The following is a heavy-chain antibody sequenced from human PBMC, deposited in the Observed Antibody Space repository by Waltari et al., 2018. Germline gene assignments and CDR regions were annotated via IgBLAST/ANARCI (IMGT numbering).Heavy chain of an antibody. J-gene: IGHJ4*01. Sequence: QVQLQESGPGLVKPAGTLSLTCAVSGVSIDSFNWWIWVRPSPGKGLEWIGEIWHNGNTHSNPSLKSRVTMSVDMSKNEFSLTLTSVTAADTAIYYCARNGGGGGSDYWGHGTVVNVSS. CDR3: ARNGGGGGSDY. CDR2: IWHNGNT. CDR1: GVSIDSFNW. V-gene: IGHV4-4*02. D-gene: IGHD1-26*01.